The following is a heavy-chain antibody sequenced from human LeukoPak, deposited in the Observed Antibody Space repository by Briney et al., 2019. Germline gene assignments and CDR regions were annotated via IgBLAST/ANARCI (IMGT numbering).Heavy chain of an antibody. CDR3: AREEGSGGYYHGMDV. D-gene: IGHD3-10*01. CDR1: EFTFSSYW. J-gene: IGHJ6*04. CDR2: IKQDGSEK. V-gene: IGHV3-7*03. Sequence: GGSLRLSCAASEFTFSSYWMSWVRQAPGKGLEWVANIKQDGSEKYYVDSVKGRFTISRDNAKNSLYLQMNSLRAEDTAVYYCAREEGSGGYYHGMDVWGKGTTVTVSS.